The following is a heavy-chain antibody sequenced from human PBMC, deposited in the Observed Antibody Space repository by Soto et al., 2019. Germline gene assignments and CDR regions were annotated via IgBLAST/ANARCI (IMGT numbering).Heavy chain of an antibody. CDR3: ARGGIYGSGSYYSRYYYGMDV. Sequence: GGSLRLSCAASGFTFSSYGMHWVRQAPGKGLEWVAVIWYDGSNKYYADSVKGRFTISRDNSKNTLYLQMNSLRAEDTAVYYCARGGIYGSGSYYSRYYYGMDVWGQGTTVTVSS. V-gene: IGHV3-33*08. D-gene: IGHD3-10*01. CDR1: GFTFSSYG. CDR2: IWYDGSNK. J-gene: IGHJ6*02.